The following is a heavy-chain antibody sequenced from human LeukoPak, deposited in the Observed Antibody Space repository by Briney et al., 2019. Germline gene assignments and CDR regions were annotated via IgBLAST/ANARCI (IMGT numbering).Heavy chain of an antibody. V-gene: IGHV4-59*01. CDR2: IYYSGST. Sequence: SETLSLTCTVSGGSISSYYWSWIRQPPGKGLEWIGYIYYSGSTNYNPSLKSRVTISVDTSKNQFSLKLSSVTAADTAVYYCARLKLGAYFDLWGRGTLVTVSS. CDR1: GGSISSYY. D-gene: IGHD3-16*01. J-gene: IGHJ2*01. CDR3: ARLKLGAYFDL.